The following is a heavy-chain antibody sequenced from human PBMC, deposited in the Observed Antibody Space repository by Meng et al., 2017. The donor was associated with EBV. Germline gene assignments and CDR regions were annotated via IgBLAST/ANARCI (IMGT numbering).Heavy chain of an antibody. CDR1: GFTCPSYY. D-gene: IGHD1/OR15-1a*01. Sequence: VQSGGVWNEAWACVMGSCNASGFTCPSYYRHWVRQAPGQGLEWMGIIIPAGGNTNYAQKFRGRFTMSRDTSTITVYMDLSILTSEDTAVYYCVRELVGGTFDYWGQGTLVTVSS. J-gene: IGHJ4*02. V-gene: IGHV1-46*01. CDR3: VRELVGGTFDY. CDR2: IIPAGGNT.